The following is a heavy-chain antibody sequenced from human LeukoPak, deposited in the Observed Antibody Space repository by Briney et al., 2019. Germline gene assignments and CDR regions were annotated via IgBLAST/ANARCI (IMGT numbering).Heavy chain of an antibody. V-gene: IGHV1-2*02. CDR1: GYTFTGYY. CDR3: ASLLVGSGSYLS. D-gene: IGHD3-10*01. Sequence: ASVKVSCKASGYTFTGYYMHWVRRAPGQGLEWMGWINPNSGGTNYAQKFQGRVTMTRDTSISTAYMELSRLRSDDTAVYYCASLLVGSGSYLSWGQGTLVTVSS. CDR2: INPNSGGT. J-gene: IGHJ4*02.